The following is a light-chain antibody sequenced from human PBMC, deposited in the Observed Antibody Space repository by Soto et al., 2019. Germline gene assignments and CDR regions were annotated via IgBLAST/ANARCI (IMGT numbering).Light chain of an antibody. Sequence: IVLTKSPGTLSLSPWERATLSCRASQSVNRYLAWYQQKPGQAPRLLIYDTSNRATGIPDRFSGSGSGTDSTLTISRLEPEDFAVYYCQQYGSSGTFGQGTKVDIK. V-gene: IGKV3-20*01. J-gene: IGKJ1*01. CDR3: QQYGSSGT. CDR1: QSVNRY. CDR2: DTS.